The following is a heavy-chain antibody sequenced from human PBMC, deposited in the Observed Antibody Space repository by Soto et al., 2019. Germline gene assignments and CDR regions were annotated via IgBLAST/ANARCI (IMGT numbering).Heavy chain of an antibody. CDR3: AISIAAAEGYYGMDV. V-gene: IGHV1-69*02. Sequence: QVQLVQSGAEVKKPGSSVKVSCKASGGTFSSYTISWVRQAPGQGLEWMGRIIPILGIANYAQKFQGRVTITADKSTSTAYMELSSLRSEDTAVYYCAISIAAAEGYYGMDVWGKGTTVTVSS. CDR1: GGTFSSYT. CDR2: IIPILGIA. J-gene: IGHJ6*04. D-gene: IGHD6-13*01.